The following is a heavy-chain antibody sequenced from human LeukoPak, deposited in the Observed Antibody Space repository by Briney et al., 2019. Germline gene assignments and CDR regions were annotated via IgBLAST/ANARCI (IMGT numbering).Heavy chain of an antibody. CDR1: GYTFTGCY. Sequence: GASVKVSCKASGYTFTGCYMHWVRQAPGQGLEWMGWINPNSGGTNYAQKFQGRVTITRDTSASTAYMELNSLRSEDTAVYYCARGGGVVVTAMGAFDIWGQGTMVTVSS. D-gene: IGHD2-21*02. CDR2: INPNSGGT. V-gene: IGHV1-2*02. J-gene: IGHJ3*02. CDR3: ARGGGVVVTAMGAFDI.